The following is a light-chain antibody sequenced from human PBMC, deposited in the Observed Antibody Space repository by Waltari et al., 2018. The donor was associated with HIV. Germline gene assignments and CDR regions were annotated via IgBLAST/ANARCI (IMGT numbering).Light chain of an antibody. CDR2: EVN. CDR1: NSAIGNSDY. CDR3: SSYAGTNDFYVI. V-gene: IGLV2-8*01. J-gene: IGLJ2*01. Sequence: QSALTQPPSASGSPGQSVTISCTGTNSAIGNSDYVPWYQQHPGKPPKLIISEVNKRPSGVPNRFSGSKSGNTASLTVSGLQAEDEAAYYCSSYAGTNDFYVIFGGGTKLTVL.